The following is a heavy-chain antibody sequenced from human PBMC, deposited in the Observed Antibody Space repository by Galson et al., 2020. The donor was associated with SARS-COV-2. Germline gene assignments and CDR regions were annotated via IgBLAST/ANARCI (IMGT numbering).Heavy chain of an antibody. CDR2: MYHTGTA. V-gene: IGHV4-30-2*01. J-gene: IGHJ4*02. Sequence: SETLSLTCEVSGSSLSSGGFSWSCVRQTPGRGPQWIGYMYHTGTAYYNPSLKSLVAMSMETSTSQFSLNMIVVTPADTAIYSCTRVGGSPPYFVRWGRGALVTVSS. CDR3: TRVGGSPPYFVR. CDR1: GSSLSSGGFS. D-gene: IGHD3-9*01.